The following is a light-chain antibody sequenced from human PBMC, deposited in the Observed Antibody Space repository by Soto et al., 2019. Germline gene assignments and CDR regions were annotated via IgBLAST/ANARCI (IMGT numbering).Light chain of an antibody. V-gene: IGLV2-8*01. CDR2: DVT. CDR1: GGDLRDSNY. J-gene: IGLJ1*01. Sequence: QSALTQPPSASGSPGQSVTVSCTGIGGDLRDSNYVSWYQQHPGKAPKLFIYDVTKRPSGVPDRFSGSKSGNTASLTVSGLQAEDEADCFCLTGNNYRVFGTGTKVTVL. CDR3: LTGNNYRV.